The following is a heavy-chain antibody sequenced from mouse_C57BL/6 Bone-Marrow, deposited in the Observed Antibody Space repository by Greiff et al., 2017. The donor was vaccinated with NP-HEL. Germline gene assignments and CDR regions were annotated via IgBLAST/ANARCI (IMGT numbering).Heavy chain of an antibody. CDR2: IYPSDSET. CDR3: ARTGYYGSSH. CDR1: GYTFTSYW. V-gene: IGHV1-61*01. D-gene: IGHD1-1*01. J-gene: IGHJ3*01. Sequence: QVQLQQPGAELVRPGSSVKLSCKASGYTFTSYWMDWVKQRPGQGLEWIGNIYPSDSETHYNQKFKDKATLTVDKSSSTAYMQLSSLTSEDSAVYYCARTGYYGSSHWGQGTLVTVSA.